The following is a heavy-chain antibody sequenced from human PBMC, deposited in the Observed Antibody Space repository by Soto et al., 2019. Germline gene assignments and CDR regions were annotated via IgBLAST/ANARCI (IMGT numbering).Heavy chain of an antibody. V-gene: IGHV1-18*04. CDR3: ARLRSISGYGVDYYYFYGLDV. J-gene: IGHJ6*02. CDR2: ISGYNGNT. Sequence: ASVKVSCKASGYRFNNYRISWVRQAPGQGLEWMGWISGYNGNTKYAQKFQGTVTMTTDTSTSTAYMQLRSLRSDDTAVYYCARLRSISGYGVDYYYFYGLDVWGQGTRVTDS. D-gene: IGHD5-12*01. CDR1: GYRFNNYR.